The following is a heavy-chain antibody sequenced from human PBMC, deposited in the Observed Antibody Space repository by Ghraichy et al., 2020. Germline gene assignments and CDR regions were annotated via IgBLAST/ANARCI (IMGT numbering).Heavy chain of an antibody. Sequence: LSLTCAASGFAFTSYWMTWVRQAPGKGLEWVANIKQDGSDKHYVDSVEGRFIISRDNAKNSLYLQMNNLRAEDTAVFYCARHWGSSSPYPTYRFDSWGQGTLVTVSS. CDR1: GFAFTSYW. J-gene: IGHJ4*02. CDR3: ARHWGSSSPYPTYRFDS. CDR2: IKQDGSDK. D-gene: IGHD6-6*01. V-gene: IGHV3-7*03.